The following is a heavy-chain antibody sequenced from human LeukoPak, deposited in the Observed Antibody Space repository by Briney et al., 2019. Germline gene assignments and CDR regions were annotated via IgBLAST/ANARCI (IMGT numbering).Heavy chain of an antibody. D-gene: IGHD3-3*01. J-gene: IGHJ4*02. CDR1: GFTFSSYW. V-gene: IGHV3-7*01. CDR2: IKQDESEK. Sequence: GGSLRLSCAVSGFTFSSYWMSWVRQAPGKGLEWVAIIKQDESEKYYVDSVKGRFTISRDNAKNSLFLQMNSLRAEDTAMYYCARGGYDFWSGYYPDYWGQGTLVTVSS. CDR3: ARGGYDFWSGYYPDY.